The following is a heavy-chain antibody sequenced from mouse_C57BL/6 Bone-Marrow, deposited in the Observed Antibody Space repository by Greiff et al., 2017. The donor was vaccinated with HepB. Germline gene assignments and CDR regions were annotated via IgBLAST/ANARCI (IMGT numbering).Heavy chain of an antibody. V-gene: IGHV5-9-1*02. Sequence: EVKLEESGEGLVKPGGSLKLSCAASGFTFSSYAMSWVRQTPEKRLEWVAYISSGGDYIYYADTVKGRFTISRDNARNTLYLQMSSLKSEDTAMYYCTREETGSYYFDYWGQGTTLTVSS. CDR3: TREETGSYYFDY. D-gene: IGHD4-1*01. J-gene: IGHJ2*01. CDR2: ISSGGDYI. CDR1: GFTFSSYA.